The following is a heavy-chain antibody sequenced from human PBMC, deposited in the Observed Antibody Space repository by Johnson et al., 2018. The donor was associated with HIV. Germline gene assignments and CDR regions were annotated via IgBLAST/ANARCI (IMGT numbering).Heavy chain of an antibody. CDR1: GFTFSIYA. CDR2: ISGSGGSK. J-gene: IGHJ3*02. D-gene: IGHD6-6*01. CDR3: ARDVREYSSSFDAFDI. V-gene: IGHV3-23*04. Sequence: VQLVESGGGLVQPGGSLRLSCAASGFTFSIYAMSWVRQAPGKGLEWVSSISGSGGSKYYADSAKGRFTISRDNSKNTLYLQMNSLRAEDTALYYCARDVREYSSSFDAFDIWGQGTMVTVSS.